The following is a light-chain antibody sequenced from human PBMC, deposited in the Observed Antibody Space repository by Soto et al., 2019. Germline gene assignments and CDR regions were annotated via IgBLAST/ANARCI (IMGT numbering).Light chain of an antibody. Sequence: EIVLTQSPATLSLSPGERAPLSCRASQGVSSYLAWYQQKPGQAPRLLIYDASNRATGIPARFSGSGSGTDFTLTISSLEPEDFAVYYCQQRSNWPPTFGQGTRLEIK. J-gene: IGKJ5*01. CDR3: QQRSNWPPT. CDR2: DAS. V-gene: IGKV3-11*01. CDR1: QGVSSY.